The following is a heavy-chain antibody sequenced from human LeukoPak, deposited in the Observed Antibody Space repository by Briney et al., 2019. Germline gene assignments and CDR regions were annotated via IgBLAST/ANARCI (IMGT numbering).Heavy chain of an antibody. V-gene: IGHV3-48*03. J-gene: IGHJ6*03. Sequence: PGGSLRLSCAASGFTFSSYEMNWVRQAPGQGLEWVSYISSSGSTIYYADSVQGRCTISRDNSKNTLYLQMNSLRAEDTAVYYRAKALRPYGDYYYMDVWGKGTTVTVSS. CDR3: AKALRPYGDYYYMDV. D-gene: IGHD4-17*01. CDR1: GFTFSSYE. CDR2: ISSSGSTI.